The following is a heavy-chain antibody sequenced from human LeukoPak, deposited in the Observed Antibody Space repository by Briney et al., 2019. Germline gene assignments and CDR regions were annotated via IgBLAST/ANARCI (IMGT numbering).Heavy chain of an antibody. CDR1: GYTFTSYY. CDR2: INPNSGGT. V-gene: IGHV1-2*02. CDR3: ARVPYCSSTSCTYYYYGMDV. J-gene: IGHJ6*02. Sequence: ASVKVSCKASGYTFTSYYMHWVRQAPGQGLEWMGWINPNSGGTNYAQKFQGRVTMTRDTSISTAYMELSRLRSDDTAVYYCARVPYCSSTSCTYYYYGMDVWGQGTTVTVSS. D-gene: IGHD2-2*01.